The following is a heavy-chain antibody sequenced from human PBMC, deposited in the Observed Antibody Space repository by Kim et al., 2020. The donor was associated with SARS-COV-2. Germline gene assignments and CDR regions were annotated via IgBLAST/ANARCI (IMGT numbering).Heavy chain of an antibody. CDR2: ISYDGSNK. CDR3: AKDNVIGERGGMDV. V-gene: IGHV3-30*18. J-gene: IGHJ6*02. CDR1: GFTFSSYG. Sequence: GGSLRLSCAASGFTFSSYGIHWVRQAPGKGLEWVAVISYDGSNKYYADSVKGRFTISRDNSKNTLYLQMNSLRAEDTAVYYCAKDNVIGERGGMDVWGQGTTVTVSS. D-gene: IGHD1-26*01.